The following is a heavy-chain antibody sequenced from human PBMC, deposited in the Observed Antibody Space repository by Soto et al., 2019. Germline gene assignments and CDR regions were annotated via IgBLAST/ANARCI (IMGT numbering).Heavy chain of an antibody. CDR2: IHPSDSDT. CDR3: ARPSGSFSFVAY. J-gene: IGHJ4*02. D-gene: IGHD1-26*01. Sequence: EVQLVQSGAEVKKPGESLKISCKGSGYSFSTFSIAWVRQMPGKGLEWMGVIHPSDSDTTYSPSFQGQGIISADKSINTAHLQWSSLKASDTAIYYCARPSGSFSFVAYWGQGTLVTVSS. CDR1: GYSFSTFS. V-gene: IGHV5-51*03.